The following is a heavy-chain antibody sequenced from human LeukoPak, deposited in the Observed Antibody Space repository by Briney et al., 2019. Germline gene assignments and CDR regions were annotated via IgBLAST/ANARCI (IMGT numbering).Heavy chain of an antibody. Sequence: GGSLRLSCAASGFTFSSYSMNWVRQAPGKGLEWVSYISSSSSTIYHADSVKGRFTISRDNAKNSLYLQMNSLRAEDTAVYYCARAGMLTISPRNWFDPWGQGTLVTVSS. CDR2: ISSSSSTI. V-gene: IGHV3-48*04. D-gene: IGHD3-3*01. CDR1: GFTFSSYS. CDR3: ARAGMLTISPRNWFDP. J-gene: IGHJ5*02.